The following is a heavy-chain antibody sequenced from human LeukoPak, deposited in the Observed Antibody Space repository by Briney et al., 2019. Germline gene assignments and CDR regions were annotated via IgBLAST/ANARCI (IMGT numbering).Heavy chain of an antibody. J-gene: IGHJ4*02. D-gene: IGHD5-18*01. CDR3: AKEDTFMGALVL. CDR2: ILFDGSNK. CDR1: GFTSSNYV. Sequence: AGGSLRLSCAASGFTSSNYVMHWVRQAPGKGLEWVAVILFDGSNKYYADSVKGRFTISRDNSKNTLYLQMNSLRTEDTAVYYCAKEDTFMGALVLWGQGTLVTASS. V-gene: IGHV3-30*18.